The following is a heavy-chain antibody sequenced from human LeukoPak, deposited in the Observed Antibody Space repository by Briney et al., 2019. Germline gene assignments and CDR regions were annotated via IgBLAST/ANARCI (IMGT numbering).Heavy chain of an antibody. CDR1: GGSISSYY. V-gene: IGHV4-4*07. D-gene: IGHD6-13*01. CDR3: ASAMYSSSWYRYDYFDY. Sequence: PSETLSLTCTVSGGSISSYYWNWIRQPAGKGLEWIGRIYTSGDTNYNPSLKSRVTMSVDTSKNQFSLKLSSVTAADTAVYYCASAMYSSSWYRYDYFDYWGQGTLVTVSS. J-gene: IGHJ4*02. CDR2: IYTSGDT.